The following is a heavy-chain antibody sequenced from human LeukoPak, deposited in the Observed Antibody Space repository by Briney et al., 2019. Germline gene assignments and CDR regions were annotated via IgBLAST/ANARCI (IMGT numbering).Heavy chain of an antibody. J-gene: IGHJ4*02. D-gene: IGHD3-9*01. CDR2: ITGSGGST. Sequence: GGSLRLSCAASGFTFSSYVMNWVRQPPGKGLEWVSAITGSGGSTHYADSVKGRFTISRDSSKNTVYLQMNNLRAEDTAVYYCAKDHLDWGSSFDFWGQGTLVTVSS. CDR1: GFTFSSYV. V-gene: IGHV3-23*01. CDR3: AKDHLDWGSSFDF.